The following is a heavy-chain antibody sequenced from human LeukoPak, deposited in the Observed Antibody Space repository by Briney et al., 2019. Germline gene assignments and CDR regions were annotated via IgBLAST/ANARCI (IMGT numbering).Heavy chain of an antibody. CDR3: TKLTVNYFDF. V-gene: IGHV3-15*01. D-gene: IGHD4-17*01. J-gene: IGHJ4*02. CDR1: GFTLSNAW. CDR2: IKSKTDGGTT. Sequence: PGGSLRLSCAASGFTLSNAWMSWVRQAPGKGLEWVGRIKSKTDGGTTDYAAPVKGRFTISRDDSKNTLYLQMNSLKTEDAAVYYCTKLTVNYFDFRGQGTLVTVSS.